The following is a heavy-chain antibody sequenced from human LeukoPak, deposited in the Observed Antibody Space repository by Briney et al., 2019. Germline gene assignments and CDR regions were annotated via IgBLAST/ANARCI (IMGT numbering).Heavy chain of an antibody. CDR2: ISAYNGNT. CDR1: GYTFTGYY. J-gene: IGHJ4*02. CDR3: ARRTYILTGNDY. D-gene: IGHD3-9*01. Sequence: ASVKVSCKASGYTFTGYYMHWVRQAPGQGLEGMGWISAYNGNTNYAQKLQGRVTMTTDTSTSTAYMELRSLRSDDTAVYYCARRTYILTGNDYWGQGTLVTVSS. V-gene: IGHV1-18*04.